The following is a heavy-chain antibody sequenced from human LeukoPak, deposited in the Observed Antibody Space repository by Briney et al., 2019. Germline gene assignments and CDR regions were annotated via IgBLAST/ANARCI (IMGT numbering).Heavy chain of an antibody. Sequence: GGSLRLSCAASGFTFSSYDMHWVRHATGKGMEWVSAIGTAGDTYYPGSVKVRFTISRENAKNSLYLQMNSLRAGDTAVYYCARGAKYDYYDSSGFPDYWGQGTLVTVSS. J-gene: IGHJ4*02. V-gene: IGHV3-13*01. D-gene: IGHD3-22*01. CDR1: GFTFSSYD. CDR2: IGTAGDT. CDR3: ARGAKYDYYDSSGFPDY.